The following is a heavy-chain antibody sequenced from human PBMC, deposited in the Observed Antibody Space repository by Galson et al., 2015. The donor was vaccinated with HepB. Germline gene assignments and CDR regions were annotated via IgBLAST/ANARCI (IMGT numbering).Heavy chain of an antibody. CDR1: GFTVSSNY. V-gene: IGHV3-66*02. D-gene: IGHD3-10*01. Sequence: SLRLSCAASGFTVSSNYMSWVRQAPGKGLEWVSVIYSDSSTYYADSVKGRFTISRDNSQNTLYLQMNSLRAEDTAVYYCAKDGLPLSSGYNWFDPWGQGTLVTVSS. CDR3: AKDGLPLSSGYNWFDP. CDR2: IYSDSST. J-gene: IGHJ5*02.